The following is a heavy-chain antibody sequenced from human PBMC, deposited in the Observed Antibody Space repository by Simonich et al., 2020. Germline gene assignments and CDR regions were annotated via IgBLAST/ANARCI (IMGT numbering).Heavy chain of an antibody. J-gene: IGHJ4*02. CDR3: ARGGLYFDY. Sequence: QVQLQESGPGLVKPSETLSLTCTFSGGSISSYYWSWIRQPPGKGLEWIGYIYYSGSTNLNPSLKSRVTISVDTSKNQFSLKLSSVTAADTAVYYCARGGLYFDYWGQGTLVTVSS. CDR1: GGSISSYY. D-gene: IGHD2-15*01. V-gene: IGHV4-59*01. CDR2: IYYSGST.